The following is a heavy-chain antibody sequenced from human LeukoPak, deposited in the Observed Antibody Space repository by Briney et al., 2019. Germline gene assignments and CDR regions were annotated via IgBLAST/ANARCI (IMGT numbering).Heavy chain of an antibody. V-gene: IGHV3-7*01. CDR3: VRDLGPAWY. CDR1: GLTFSRNW. CDR2: IKQDGSEK. J-gene: IGHJ4*02. Sequence: GGSLRLSCAASGLTFSRNWMTWVRQAPGRGLEWVANIKQDGSEKYYVDSVKGRFTISRDNAKNSLYLQMNSLRVEDTAVYYRVRDLGPAWYWGQGALVTVSS.